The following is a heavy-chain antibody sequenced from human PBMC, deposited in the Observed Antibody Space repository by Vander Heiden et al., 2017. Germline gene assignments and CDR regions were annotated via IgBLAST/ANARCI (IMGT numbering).Heavy chain of an antibody. CDR3: AKEKKQPSVNYFDY. Sequence: EVQLLESGGGLVQPGGSLSPSCAASGFHFGGYAMGWVRQAPGRGLEWVSVISGSGGSTYYADSVKGRFTISRDNSKNTLYLQMNSLRAEDTAVYYCAKEKKQPSVNYFDYWGQGTLVTVSS. D-gene: IGHD6-13*01. CDR1: GFHFGGYA. CDR2: ISGSGGST. V-gene: IGHV3-23*01. J-gene: IGHJ4*02.